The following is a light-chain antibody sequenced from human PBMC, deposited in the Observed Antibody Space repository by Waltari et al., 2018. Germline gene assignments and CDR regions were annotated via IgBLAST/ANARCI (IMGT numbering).Light chain of an antibody. CDR2: EGN. J-gene: IGLJ3*02. CDR1: SRDVGSHDFNL. CDR3: CSYAGRDTWV. V-gene: IGLV2-23*01. Sequence: QSALTQPASVSGSPGQSITISCTGTSRDVGSHDFNLVSWYQQHPGKAPKLMIYEGNKRPSGVASRVSGSKAGNTASLTISGLQAEDEADYYCCSYAGRDTWVFGGGTKRTVL.